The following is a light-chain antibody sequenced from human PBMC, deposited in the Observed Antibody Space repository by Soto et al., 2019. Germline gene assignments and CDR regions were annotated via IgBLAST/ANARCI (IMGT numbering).Light chain of an antibody. CDR2: LNSDGSH. V-gene: IGLV4-69*01. J-gene: IGLJ2*01. CDR3: QTWGTGIPPVV. CDR1: SGHSSYA. Sequence: QPVLTQSPSASASLGASVKLTCTLSSGHSSYAIAWHQQQPEKGPRYLMKLNSDGSHSKGDGIPDRFSGSSSGAVRYLTISSLQSEDEADYYCQTWGTGIPPVVFGGGTKVTVL.